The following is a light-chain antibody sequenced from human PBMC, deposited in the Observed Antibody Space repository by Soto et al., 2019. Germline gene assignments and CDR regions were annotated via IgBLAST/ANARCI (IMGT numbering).Light chain of an antibody. V-gene: IGKV1D-12*01. CDR1: QGVSTC. CDR3: QQTTTFPLT. Sequence: DIQMTQSPSSVYASVGDRVTITCRASQGVSTCLAWYQQKPGKAPNLLIYTASSLQSGVPSRFSGSGSGTDFTLTISSLQPEYFAAYYCQQTTTFPLTCGGGTKVEI. CDR2: TAS. J-gene: IGKJ4*01.